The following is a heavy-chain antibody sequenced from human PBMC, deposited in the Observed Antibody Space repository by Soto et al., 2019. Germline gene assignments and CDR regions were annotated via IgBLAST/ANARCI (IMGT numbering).Heavy chain of an antibody. CDR3: ARAYGDHGRYYFDF. Sequence: QVQLVESGGGLVKPGGSLRLSCAVSGFTFSDYYMSWIRQAPGKGLEWLSHISPSSSYTNLADSVKGRFSVSRDNAKSSLYLQMISLRGEDTAVHYCARAYGDHGRYYFDFWGQGALVTVSS. J-gene: IGHJ4*02. V-gene: IGHV3-11*05. CDR1: GFTFSDYY. CDR2: ISPSSSYT. D-gene: IGHD4-17*01.